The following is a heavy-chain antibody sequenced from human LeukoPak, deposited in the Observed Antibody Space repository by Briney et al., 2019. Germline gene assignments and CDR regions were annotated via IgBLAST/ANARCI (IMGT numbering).Heavy chain of an antibody. J-gene: IGHJ4*02. CDR1: GYSFTNYG. CDR3: ARTRGDTSGYYYFDN. V-gene: IGHV5-51*01. D-gene: IGHD3-22*01. CDR2: IYLGDSDT. Sequence: GESLKISCKGSGYSFTNYGIGWVRQMPGKGLEWMGIIYLGDSDTRYSPSFQGQVTISADKSISTAYLQWSSLKASDTAMYYCARTRGDTSGYYYFDNWGQGTLVTVSS.